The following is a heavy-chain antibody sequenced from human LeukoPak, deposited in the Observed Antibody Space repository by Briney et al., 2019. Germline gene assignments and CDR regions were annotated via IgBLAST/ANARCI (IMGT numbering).Heavy chain of an antibody. CDR1: GFTVSSNY. D-gene: IGHD3-22*01. CDR2: IYSGGDT. CDR3: ARERGYYFDRSGSNAFDI. J-gene: IGHJ3*02. Sequence: GGSLRLSCAASGFTVSSNYMSWVRQAPGKGLEWISVIYSGGDTYYTDSVKDRFIISRDNSKNTLYLQMNSLRAEDTAVYYCARERGYYFDRSGSNAFDIWGQGTMVTVSS. V-gene: IGHV3-66*01.